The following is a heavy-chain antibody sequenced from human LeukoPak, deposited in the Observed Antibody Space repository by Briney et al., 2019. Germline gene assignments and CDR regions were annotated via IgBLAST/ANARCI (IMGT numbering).Heavy chain of an antibody. CDR3: ARDGVVAATVWFDP. D-gene: IGHD2-15*01. CDR2: INPSGGST. V-gene: IGHV1-46*01. J-gene: IGHJ5*02. CDR1: GYTFTSYY. Sequence: GASVKVSCTASGYTFTSYYMHWVRQAPGQGLEWMGIINPSGGSTSYAQKFQGRVTMTRDTSTSTVYMELSRLRSGDTAVYYCARDGVVAATVWFDPWGQGTLVTVSS.